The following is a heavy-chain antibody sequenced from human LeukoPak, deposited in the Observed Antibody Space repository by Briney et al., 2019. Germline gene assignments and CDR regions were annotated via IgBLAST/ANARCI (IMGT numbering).Heavy chain of an antibody. Sequence: SETLSLTCTVSGGSISSSSYYWGWIRQPPGKGLEWLGSIYYSWSTYYNPSLKSRLNISVDTSKHHSSLKLSSVTAPDTAVYYCARHSSSGYYTHFDYWGQGTLVTVSS. CDR3: ARHSSSGYYTHFDY. CDR1: GGSISSSSYY. D-gene: IGHD3-22*01. J-gene: IGHJ4*02. V-gene: IGHV4-39*01. CDR2: IYYSWST.